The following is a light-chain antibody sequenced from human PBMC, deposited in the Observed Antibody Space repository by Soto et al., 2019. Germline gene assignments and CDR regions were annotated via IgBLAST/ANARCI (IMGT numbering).Light chain of an antibody. J-gene: IGKJ1*01. CDR3: KQSYSTPPWT. CDR1: QSIVTY. V-gene: IGKV1-39*01. Sequence: DIQMTQSPSSLSASVGARVTITCRASQSIVTYLNWYLQKPGKAPKLLIYAASNLQSGVPSRFSGSGSGTDFTLTISRLQPEDFATYFCKQSYSTPPWTFGQGNTVETK. CDR2: AAS.